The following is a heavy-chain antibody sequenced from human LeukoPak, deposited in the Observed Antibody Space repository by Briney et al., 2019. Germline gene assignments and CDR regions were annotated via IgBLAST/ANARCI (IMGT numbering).Heavy chain of an antibody. CDR1: GFTFSSYE. D-gene: IGHD1-26*01. J-gene: IGHJ4*02. CDR3: ARNSAGIVGATVGEIDY. V-gene: IGHV3-48*03. CDR2: ISSSGSTI. Sequence: PGGSLRLSRAASGFTFSSYEMNWVRQAPGKGLEWVSYISSSGSTIYYADSVKGRFTISRDNAKNSLYLQMNSLRAEDTAVYYCARNSAGIVGATVGEIDYWGQGTLVTVSS.